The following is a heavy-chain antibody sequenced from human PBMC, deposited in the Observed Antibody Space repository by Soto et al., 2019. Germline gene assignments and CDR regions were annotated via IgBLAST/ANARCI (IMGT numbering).Heavy chain of an antibody. CDR1: GGSFTSNNW. D-gene: IGHD1-7*01. CDR2: IYRTGST. J-gene: IGHJ4*02. V-gene: IGHV4-4*02. CDR3: ASRDPGTSVDC. Sequence: SETLSLTCAVSGGSFTSNNWWTWVRQPPGQGLEWIGEIYRTGSTNYNPSLKSRVTISLDKSENQFSLKVTSLTAADTAVYYCASRDPGTSVDCWGQGTLVTVSS.